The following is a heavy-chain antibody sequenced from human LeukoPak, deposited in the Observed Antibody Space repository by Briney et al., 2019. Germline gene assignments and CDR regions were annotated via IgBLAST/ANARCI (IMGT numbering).Heavy chain of an antibody. CDR1: GGTFSSYA. CDR2: IIPIFGTA. CDR3: ARQTLEYYYDSSGYRFDY. J-gene: IGHJ4*02. D-gene: IGHD3-22*01. V-gene: IGHV1-69*05. Sequence: SVKVSCKASGGTFSSYAISWARQAPGQGLEWMGGIIPIFGTANYAQKFQGRVTITTDESTSTAYMELSSLRSEDTAVYYCARQTLEYYYDSSGYRFDYWGQGTLVTVSS.